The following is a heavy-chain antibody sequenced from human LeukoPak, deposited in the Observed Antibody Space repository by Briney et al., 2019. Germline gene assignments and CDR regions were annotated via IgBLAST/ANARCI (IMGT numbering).Heavy chain of an antibody. CDR1: GFTFSSYA. J-gene: IGHJ4*02. Sequence: GGSLRLSCAASGFTFSSYAMHWVRQAPGKGLEYVSAISSNGGSTYYANSVKGRFTISRDNSKNTLYLQMGSLRAEDMAVYYCAREFPDDYGDYFDYWGQGTLVTVSS. CDR2: ISSNGGST. V-gene: IGHV3-64*01. CDR3: AREFPDDYGDYFDY. D-gene: IGHD4-17*01.